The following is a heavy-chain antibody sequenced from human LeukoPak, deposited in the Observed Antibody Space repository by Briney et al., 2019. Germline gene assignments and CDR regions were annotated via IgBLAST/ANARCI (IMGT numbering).Heavy chain of an antibody. CDR1: GGSFSGYY. CDR2: INHSGST. Sequence: SETLSLACAVYGGSFSGYYWSWIRRPPGKGLEWIGEINHSGSTNYNPSLKSRVTISVDTSKNQFSLKLSSVTAADTAVYYCARASARMWFGELSTVFDPWGQGTLVTVSS. CDR3: ARASARMWFGELSTVFDP. V-gene: IGHV4-34*01. J-gene: IGHJ5*02. D-gene: IGHD3-10*01.